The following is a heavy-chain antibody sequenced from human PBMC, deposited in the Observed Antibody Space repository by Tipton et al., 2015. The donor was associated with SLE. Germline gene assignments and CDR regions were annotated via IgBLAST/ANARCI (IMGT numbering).Heavy chain of an antibody. J-gene: IGHJ4*02. D-gene: IGHD1-1*01. CDR1: GGSISNYY. V-gene: IGHV4-59*01. CDR3: ASGNPVMPL. Sequence: TLSLTCTVSGGSISNYYWDWIRQPPGKGLEWIGYIFYSGSTDYNPSLKSRAAMSVDMSKNQFSLKLTSVTAADTAVYYCASGNPVMPLWGQGTLVTVSS. CDR2: IFYSGST.